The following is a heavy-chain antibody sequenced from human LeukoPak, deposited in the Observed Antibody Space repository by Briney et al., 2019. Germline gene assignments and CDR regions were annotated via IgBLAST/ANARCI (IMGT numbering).Heavy chain of an antibody. CDR3: ARVAERYSSSWYYYYYYMDV. V-gene: IGHV4-38-2*02. CDR2: IYYSGST. J-gene: IGHJ6*03. Sequence: SETLSLTCTVSGYSISSGYYWGWIRQPPGKGLEWIGSIYYSGSTYYNPSLKSRVTISVDTSKNQFSLKLSSVTAADTAVYYCARVAERYSSSWYYYYYYMDVWGKGTTVTVSS. D-gene: IGHD6-13*01. CDR1: GYSISSGYY.